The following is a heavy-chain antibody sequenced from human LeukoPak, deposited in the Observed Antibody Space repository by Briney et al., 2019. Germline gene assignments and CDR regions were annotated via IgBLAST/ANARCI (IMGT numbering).Heavy chain of an antibody. V-gene: IGHV4-59*08. D-gene: IGHD1-1*01. CDR2: IYYSGST. CDR1: GGSISSYY. CDR3: ARRGTGTTPKYFDY. J-gene: IGHJ4*02. Sequence: SETLSLTCTVSGGSISSYYWSWIRQPPGKGLEWIGYIYYSGSTYYNPSLKSRVTISVDTSKNQFSLKLSSVTAADTAVYYCARRGTGTTPKYFDYWGQGTLVTVSS.